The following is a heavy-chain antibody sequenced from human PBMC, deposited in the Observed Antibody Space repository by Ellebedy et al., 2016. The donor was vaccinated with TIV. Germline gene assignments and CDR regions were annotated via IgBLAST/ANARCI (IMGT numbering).Heavy chain of an antibody. CDR1: GYTFTIYY. CDR3: AREEPYGSGTKDYGMDV. J-gene: IGHJ6*02. CDR2: INPSGGST. D-gene: IGHD3-10*01. V-gene: IGHV1-46*04. Sequence: AASVKVSCKASGYTFTIYYIHWVRQAPGQGLEWMGIINPSGGSTSYAQKLQGRVTMTRDTSTSTVYMELSSLRSEDTAVYYCAREEPYGSGTKDYGMDVWGQGTTVTVSS.